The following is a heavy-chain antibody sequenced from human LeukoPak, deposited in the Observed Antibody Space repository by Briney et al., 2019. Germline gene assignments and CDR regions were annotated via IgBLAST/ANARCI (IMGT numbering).Heavy chain of an antibody. CDR1: GFTFSSYG. CDR2: ISSSSSYI. D-gene: IGHD3-10*01. J-gene: IGHJ4*02. V-gene: IGHV3-21*01. CDR3: AKVPDYYGSGRYH. Sequence: GGSLRLSCAASGFTFSSYGMSWVRQAPGKGLEWVSYISSSSSYIDYADSVKGRFTISRDNAKNSLYLQMNSLRAEDTAVYYCAKVPDYYGSGRYHWGQGTLVTVSS.